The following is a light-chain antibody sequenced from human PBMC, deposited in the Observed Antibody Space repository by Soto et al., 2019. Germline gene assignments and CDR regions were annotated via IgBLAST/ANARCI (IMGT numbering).Light chain of an antibody. CDR2: DAS. V-gene: IGKV1-5*01. Sequence: DIQMTQSPSTLSASVGDRITITCRASQSVSRRLAWYQQKPGKAPKLLIYDASSLESGVPSRFSGRGSGTEFTLPIRSLQPDDCATYYCHTYNSYSLHTFGQGTKLEIK. CDR3: HTYNSYSLHT. J-gene: IGKJ2*01. CDR1: QSVSRR.